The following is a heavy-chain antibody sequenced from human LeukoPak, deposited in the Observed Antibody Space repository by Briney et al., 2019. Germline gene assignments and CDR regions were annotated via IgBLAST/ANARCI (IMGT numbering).Heavy chain of an antibody. CDR3: ARQVFDYDFGDFDC. J-gene: IGHJ4*02. Sequence: SETLSLTCTVAGGSISSSSYYWGWIRQPPGKGLEWIGSIYYSGSTYYNPSLKSRVTISVDTSKNQFSLKLSSVTAADTAVYYCARQVFDYDFGDFDCWGQGTLVTVSS. CDR1: GGSISSSSYY. V-gene: IGHV4-39*01. D-gene: IGHD3-3*01. CDR2: IYYSGST.